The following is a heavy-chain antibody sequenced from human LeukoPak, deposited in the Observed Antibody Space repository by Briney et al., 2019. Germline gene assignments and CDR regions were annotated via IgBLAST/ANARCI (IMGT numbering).Heavy chain of an antibody. J-gene: IGHJ3*02. CDR2: INPNTGGT. Sequence: ASVKVSCKASRYTFTAHYMHWVRQAPGQGLEWMGWINPNTGGTHYAQKFQGRVTVTGDTSVSTVYMELNRLRSDDMAVYYCARDFGWREHAFDIWGQGTMVSVSS. D-gene: IGHD3-9*01. V-gene: IGHV1-2*02. CDR1: RYTFTAHY. CDR3: ARDFGWREHAFDI.